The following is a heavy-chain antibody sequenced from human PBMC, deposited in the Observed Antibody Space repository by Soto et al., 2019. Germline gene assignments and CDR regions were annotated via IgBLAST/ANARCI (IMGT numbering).Heavy chain of an antibody. CDR3: ARGRRYCSGGSCYRGRNWFDP. V-gene: IGHV1-8*01. D-gene: IGHD2-15*01. Sequence: GASVEACCKASRYAFTSCDMCWGRQDTEKGLEWMGWMNPNSGNTGYAQKFQGRVTMTRNTSISTAYMELSSLRSEDKAVYYSARGRRYCSGGSCYRGRNWFDPWGQGTLVTVSS. J-gene: IGHJ5*02. CDR2: MNPNSGNT. CDR1: RYAFTSCD.